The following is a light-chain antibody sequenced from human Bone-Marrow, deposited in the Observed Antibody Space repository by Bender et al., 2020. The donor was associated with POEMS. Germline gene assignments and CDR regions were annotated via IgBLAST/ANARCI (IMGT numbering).Light chain of an antibody. CDR3: QAWDSRFDQKV. J-gene: IGLJ3*02. Sequence: SSVVTQSPSVSVAPGQTATISCGADNIGRNSVHWYRQKPGQAPVLVVYDDSGRPSGIPERFSGSNSEKTATLTITNVEVDDEADYYCQAWDSRFDQKVFGGGTMLTVL. V-gene: IGLV3-21*02. CDR1: NIGRNS. CDR2: DDS.